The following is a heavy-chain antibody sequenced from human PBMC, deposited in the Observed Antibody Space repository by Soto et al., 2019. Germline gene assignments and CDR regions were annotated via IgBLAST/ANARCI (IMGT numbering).Heavy chain of an antibody. CDR2: ISGSGGST. J-gene: IGHJ4*02. Sequence: EVQLLESGGGLVQPGGSLRLSCAASGFTFSSYAMSWVRQAPGKGLEWVSAISGSGGSTYYADSVKGRFTISRDNSKNTLYLQMNSLRAEDTAVYYCATYPSGPFYFDYWGQGTLVTVSS. CDR1: GFTFSSYA. D-gene: IGHD6-19*01. CDR3: ATYPSGPFYFDY. V-gene: IGHV3-23*01.